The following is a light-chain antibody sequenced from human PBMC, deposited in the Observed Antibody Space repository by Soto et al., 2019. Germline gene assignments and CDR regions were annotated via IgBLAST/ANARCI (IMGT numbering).Light chain of an antibody. CDR2: AAS. V-gene: IGKV1-39*01. CDR1: QSVSNY. CDR3: LQTYTSLTWT. Sequence: DIKMTQSPSSLSASLGDRVTITCRASQSVSNYLQWYQQKSGHAPKLLVYAASSLHSGVPSRFSGSGSGTDFTLTISSLQPEDFATYYCLQTYTSLTWTFGQGTKVDIK. J-gene: IGKJ1*01.